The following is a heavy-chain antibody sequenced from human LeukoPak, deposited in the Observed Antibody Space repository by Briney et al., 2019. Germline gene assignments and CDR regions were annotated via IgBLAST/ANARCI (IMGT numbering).Heavy chain of an antibody. D-gene: IGHD6-13*01. CDR1: GGTFTSYA. Sequence: ASVKLSCKASGGTFTSYAISWVRQAPGQGLEWMGRIIPILGIANYAQKFQGRVTITADKSTSTAYMELSSLRSEDTAVYYCARLPYSTVAFDIWGQGAMVTVSS. CDR2: IIPILGIA. CDR3: ARLPYSTVAFDI. J-gene: IGHJ3*02. V-gene: IGHV1-69*04.